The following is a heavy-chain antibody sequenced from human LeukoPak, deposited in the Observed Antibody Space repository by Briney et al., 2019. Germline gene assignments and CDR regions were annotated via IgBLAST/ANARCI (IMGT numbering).Heavy chain of an antibody. J-gene: IGHJ4*02. CDR3: VREARESGGFDY. V-gene: IGHV4-59*01. D-gene: IGHD5-24*01. Sequence: PSETLSLTCTVSGDSINKNYWSWIRQSPGKGLEWIGYIYYSGSTNYNPSLKSRVTISVDTSKNQFSLKLSSVTAADTAVYYCVREARESGGFDYWGQGTLVTVSS. CDR2: IYYSGST. CDR1: GDSINKNY.